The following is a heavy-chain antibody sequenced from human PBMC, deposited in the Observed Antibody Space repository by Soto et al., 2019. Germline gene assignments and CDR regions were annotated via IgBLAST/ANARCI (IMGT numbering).Heavy chain of an antibody. Sequence: PSETLSLTCAVSGYSISSGYYWGWIRQPPGKGLEWIGSIYHSGSTYYNPSLKSRVTISVDTSKNQFSLKLSSVTAADTAVYYCARDGTFVRFGESHYYYYGMDVWGQGTTVTVSS. D-gene: IGHD3-10*01. CDR3: ARDGTFVRFGESHYYYYGMDV. J-gene: IGHJ6*02. CDR1: GYSISSGYY. V-gene: IGHV4-38-2*02. CDR2: IYHSGST.